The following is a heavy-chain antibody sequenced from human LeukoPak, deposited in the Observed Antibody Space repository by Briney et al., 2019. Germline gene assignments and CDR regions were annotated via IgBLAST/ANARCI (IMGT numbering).Heavy chain of an antibody. CDR2: IIPIFGTA. Sequence: GASVKVSCKASGGTFSSYAISWVRQAPGQGLEWMGGIIPIFGTANYAQKFQGRVTITADESTSTAYMKLSSLRSEDTAVYYCAFAEQYIENWFDPWGQGTLVTVSS. CDR3: AFAEQYIENWFDP. J-gene: IGHJ5*02. V-gene: IGHV1-69*13. CDR1: GGTFSSYA. D-gene: IGHD4-11*01.